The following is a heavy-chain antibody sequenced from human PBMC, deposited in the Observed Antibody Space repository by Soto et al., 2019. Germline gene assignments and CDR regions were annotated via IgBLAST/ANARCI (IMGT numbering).Heavy chain of an antibody. V-gene: IGHV4-31*03. CDR2: IYYSGGT. Sequence: QVQLQESGPGLVKPSQTLSLPCTVSGGSISRGGYYWRWIRQHPGKGLEWIGYIYYSGGTYYTPSLKSRVTLSVDTSQNQSSLSLSSVTAAGTAVYYCARQDSGFSDYMDVWGKGTTVTGSS. J-gene: IGHJ6*03. CDR1: GGSISRGGYY. CDR3: ARQDSGFSDYMDV. D-gene: IGHD5-12*01.